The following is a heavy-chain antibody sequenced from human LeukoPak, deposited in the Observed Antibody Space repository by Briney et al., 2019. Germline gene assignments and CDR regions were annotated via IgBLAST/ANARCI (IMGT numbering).Heavy chain of an antibody. D-gene: IGHD3-16*01. CDR2: IYYSGST. CDR3: ARAGIMITFGGVIVTFDY. J-gene: IGHJ4*02. V-gene: IGHV4-30-4*01. CDR1: GGSISSGDYY. Sequence: SETLSLTCTVSGGSISSGDYYWSWIRQPPGKGLEWTGYIYYSGSTYYNPSLKSRVTISVDTSKNQFSLKLSSVTAADTAVYYCARAGIMITFGGVIVTFDYWGQGTLVTVSS.